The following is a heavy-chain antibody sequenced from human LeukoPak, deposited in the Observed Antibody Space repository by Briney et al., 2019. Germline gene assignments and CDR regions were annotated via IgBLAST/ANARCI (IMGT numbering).Heavy chain of an antibody. V-gene: IGHV4-59*01. CDR3: ARDHWLFSSKTWYYYGMDV. J-gene: IGHJ6*02. CDR2: IDPSGSA. CDR1: GGSISPYY. D-gene: IGHD3-9*01. Sequence: PSETLSLTCVVSGGSISPYYWSWIRQSPGKGLEWIGYIDPSGSASYSPSLKSRVTIFVDTSKNLFSLILTSVSASDTAIYHCARDHWLFSSKTWYYYGMDVWGQGTTVTVSS.